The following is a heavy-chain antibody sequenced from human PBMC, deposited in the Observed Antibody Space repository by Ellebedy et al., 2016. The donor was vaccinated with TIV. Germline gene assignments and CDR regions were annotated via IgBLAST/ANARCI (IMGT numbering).Heavy chain of an antibody. V-gene: IGHV3-48*02. Sequence: PGGSLRLSCAASSFTFSSYGMNWVRQAPGKGLEWVSYISGSGSGSTTTIFYADSVRGRFTISRDNAKNSLFLQMNSLRDDDTAVYYCARDRAPWKLGAFDVWGLGTVVTVSS. CDR3: ARDRAPWKLGAFDV. CDR2: ISGSGSGSTTTI. D-gene: IGHD2-15*01. CDR1: SFTFSSYG. J-gene: IGHJ3*01.